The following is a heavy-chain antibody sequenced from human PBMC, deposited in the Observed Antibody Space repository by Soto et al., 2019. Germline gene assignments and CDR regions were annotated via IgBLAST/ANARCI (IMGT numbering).Heavy chain of an antibody. J-gene: IGHJ3*02. V-gene: IGHV1-18*01. CDR3: ARDAVLGELRFWEWSWADLAFDI. CDR1: GYTFTSYG. D-gene: IGHD3-3*01. CDR2: ISAYNGNT. Sequence: ASVKVSCKASGYTFTSYGISWVRQAPGQGLEWMGWISAYNGNTNYAQKLQGRVTMTTDTSTSTAYMELRSLRSDDTAVYYCARDAVLGELRFWEWSWADLAFDIWGQGTMVTVSS.